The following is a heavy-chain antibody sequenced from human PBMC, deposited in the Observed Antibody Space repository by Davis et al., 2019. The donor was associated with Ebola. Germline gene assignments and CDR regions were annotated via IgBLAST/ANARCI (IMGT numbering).Heavy chain of an antibody. CDR1: GFTFSSYW. D-gene: IGHD2-2*02. Sequence: GESLKISCAASGFTFSSYWMSWVRQAPGKGLEWVSYISSSGSTIYYADSVKGRFTISRDNSKNTLYLQMNSLRAEDTAVYYCAKQWEAYCSSTSCYILGSQNWFDPWGQGTLVTVSS. CDR3: AKQWEAYCSSTSCYILGSQNWFDP. J-gene: IGHJ5*02. CDR2: ISSSGSTI. V-gene: IGHV3-23*01.